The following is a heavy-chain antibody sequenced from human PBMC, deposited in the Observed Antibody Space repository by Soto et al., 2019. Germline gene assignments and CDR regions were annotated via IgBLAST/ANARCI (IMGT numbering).Heavy chain of an antibody. CDR1: GGSISSYY. CDR3: ARGTYGDAIVAY. V-gene: IGHV4-59*01. CDR2: IYYSGST. D-gene: IGHD4-17*01. J-gene: IGHJ4*02. Sequence: SETLSLTCTVSGGSISSYYWSWIRQPPGKGLEWIGYIYYSGSTNYNPSLKSRVTISVDTSKNQFSLKLSSVTAADTAVYYCARGTYGDAIVAYWGQGTLVTVSS.